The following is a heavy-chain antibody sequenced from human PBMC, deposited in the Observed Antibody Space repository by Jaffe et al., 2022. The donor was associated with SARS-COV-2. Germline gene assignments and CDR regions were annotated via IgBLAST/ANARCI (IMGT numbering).Heavy chain of an antibody. CDR2: HNPINGDT. Sequence: QVQLVQSGAEVKQPGASVKVSCQAFGYSFTNYFIHWVRQAPGQGLEYIGIHNPINGDTNFAQKFQGRVTVTRDTSTSTVYMDLSSLRSEDTAVYYCARERPASCHFDYWGQGSLVTVSS. V-gene: IGHV1-46*01. J-gene: IGHJ4*02. CDR1: GYSFTNYF. CDR3: ARERPASCHFDY. D-gene: IGHD6-25*01.